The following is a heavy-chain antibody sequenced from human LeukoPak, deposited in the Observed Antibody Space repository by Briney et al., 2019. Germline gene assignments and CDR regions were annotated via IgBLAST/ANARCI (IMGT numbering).Heavy chain of an antibody. CDR1: GYTFTSYD. D-gene: IGHD2-2*01. CDR2: MYPNSGNT. Sequence: ASVKVSCKASGYTFTSYDINWVRQATGQGLEWIGWMYPNSGNTGYAQKFQGRVTITRNTSISTAYMELSSLRSEDTAVYYCARWVYCSSTSCRDAFDIWGQGTMVTVSS. CDR3: ARWVYCSSTSCRDAFDI. V-gene: IGHV1-8*03. J-gene: IGHJ3*02.